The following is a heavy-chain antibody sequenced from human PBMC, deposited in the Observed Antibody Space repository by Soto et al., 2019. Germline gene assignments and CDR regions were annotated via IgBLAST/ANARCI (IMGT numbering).Heavy chain of an antibody. V-gene: IGHV3-30-3*01. CDR3: ARGIAVADYYFDY. CDR2: ISYDGSEK. D-gene: IGHD6-19*01. J-gene: IGHJ4*02. CDR1: TFTFSAHA. Sequence: GGSLRLSCAASTFTFSAHAMHWVRQTPGKGLEWVAVISYDGSEKYYAASMKGRFTISRDNANNTLYLQMNSLRAEDTAVYYCARGIAVADYYFDYWGQGTLVTVSS.